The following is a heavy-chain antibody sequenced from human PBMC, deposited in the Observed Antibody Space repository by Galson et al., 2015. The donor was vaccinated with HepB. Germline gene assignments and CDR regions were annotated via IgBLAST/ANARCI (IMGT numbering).Heavy chain of an antibody. V-gene: IGHV3-66*01. D-gene: IGHD6-13*01. Sequence: SLRLSCAASGFTVSSNYMSWVRQAPGKGLEWVSVIYSGGSTYYADSVKGRFTISRDNSKNTPYLQMNSLRAEDTAVYYCARDPTGIAAARGDYWGPGTLVTVSS. CDR1: GFTVSSNY. CDR3: ARDPTGIAAARGDY. J-gene: IGHJ4*02. CDR2: IYSGGST.